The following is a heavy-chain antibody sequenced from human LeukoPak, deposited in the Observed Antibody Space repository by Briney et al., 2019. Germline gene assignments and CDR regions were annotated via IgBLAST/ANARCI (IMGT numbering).Heavy chain of an antibody. CDR2: ISRSTIDT. CDR1: GFTFSFYS. Sequence: GGSLRLSCEGSGFTFSFYSMNWVRQAPGEGLEWVSSISRSTIDTYYGDSVKGRFTISRDNAKNSLYLQMNSLRAEDTAVYYCARVPYCSSSSCYPLTSWYYGMDVWGPGTTVIVSS. V-gene: IGHV3-21*01. D-gene: IGHD2-2*01. CDR3: ARVPYCSSSSCYPLTSWYYGMDV. J-gene: IGHJ6*02.